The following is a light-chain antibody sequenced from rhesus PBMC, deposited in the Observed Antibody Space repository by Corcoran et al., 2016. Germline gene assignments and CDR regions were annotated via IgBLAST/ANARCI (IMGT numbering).Light chain of an antibody. Sequence: DIQMTQSPSSLSASVGDTVTITCRGSQDISSFLAWYKQKPRKAPKPLINYASYLESGVPSRFSGRGSGTEFTLPISSLQPEDFATYSSQQYNRAPLSFGQGTKVEIK. CDR1: QDISSF. CDR3: QQYNRAPLS. CDR2: YAS. J-gene: IGKJ2*01. V-gene: IGKV1-37*01.